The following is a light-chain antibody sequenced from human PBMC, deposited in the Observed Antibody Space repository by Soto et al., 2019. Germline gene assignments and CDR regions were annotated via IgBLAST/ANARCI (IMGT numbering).Light chain of an antibody. J-gene: IGLJ3*02. CDR1: SSNIGNNY. CDR3: GTWDSSLSAGV. Sequence: QPVLTQPPSVSAAPGQKVTISCSGSSSNIGNNYVSWYQHLPGTAPKLLIYDNNNRPSGIPDRFSGSKSGTSATLGITGLQAGDEADYYCGTWDSSLSAGVFGGGTKLTV. V-gene: IGLV1-51*01. CDR2: DNN.